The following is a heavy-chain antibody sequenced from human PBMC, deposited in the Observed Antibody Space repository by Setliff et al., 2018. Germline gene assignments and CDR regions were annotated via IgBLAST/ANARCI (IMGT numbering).Heavy chain of an antibody. V-gene: IGHV1-18*01. D-gene: IGHD2-2*01. J-gene: IGHJ6*03. CDR1: ADTFSRYD. CDR3: ARGSRSWGPRDYYYMDV. CDR2: ISPYNGKT. Sequence: ASVKVSCRASADTFSRYDITWVRQAPGQGLEWMGWISPYNGKTEHAQMFQGRVTMATDRTTNTAYMELRSLKSDDTAVYYCARGSRSWGPRDYYYMDVWGQGTTVTVSS.